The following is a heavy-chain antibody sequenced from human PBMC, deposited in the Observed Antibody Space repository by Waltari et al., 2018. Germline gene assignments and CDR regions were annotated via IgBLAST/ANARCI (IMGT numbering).Heavy chain of an antibody. Sequence: QLQLQQSGPGLVKPSETLSLTCTIYVHWPRRSEHYWYWIRQTPGKGLEWIGNVFRSGFAYYNSAFKSRATISIDTSKKQFSLRLNFVTAADTGTYYCTTFGYPHSFDVWSQGTLVTVSS. D-gene: IGHD3-22*01. CDR3: TTFGYPHSFDV. V-gene: IGHV4-39*07. CDR1: VHWPRRSEHY. J-gene: IGHJ3*01. CDR2: VFRSGFA.